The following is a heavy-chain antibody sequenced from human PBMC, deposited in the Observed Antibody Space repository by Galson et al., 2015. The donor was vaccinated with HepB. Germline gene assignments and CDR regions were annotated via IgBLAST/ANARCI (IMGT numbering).Heavy chain of an antibody. V-gene: IGHV3-21*04. D-gene: IGHD2-8*02. CDR3: ARDLLVVGGREDY. CDR1: GFTFSSYS. CDR2: ISSSSSYI. J-gene: IGHJ4*02. Sequence: SLRLSCAASGFTFSSYSMNWVRQAPGKGLEWVSSISSSSSYIYYADSVKGRFTLSRDNAQNSLWLQMNSLRVEDTAVYYCARDLLVVGGREDYWGQGTLVTVSS.